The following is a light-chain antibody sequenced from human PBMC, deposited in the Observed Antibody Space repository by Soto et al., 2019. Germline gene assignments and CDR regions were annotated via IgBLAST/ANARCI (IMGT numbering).Light chain of an antibody. CDR1: KLGDKY. J-gene: IGLJ2*01. CDR2: QDS. Sequence: SYELTQPPSVSVSPGQTASITCSGDKLGDKYACWYQQKPGQSPVLVIYQDSKRPSGIPERFSGSNSGNTATLTISGTQAIDEADYYCQAWDSITCVVFGGGTKLTVL. V-gene: IGLV3-1*01. CDR3: QAWDSITCVV.